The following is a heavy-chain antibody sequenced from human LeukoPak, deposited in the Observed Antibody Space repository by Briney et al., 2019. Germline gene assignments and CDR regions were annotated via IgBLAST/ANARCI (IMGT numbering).Heavy chain of an antibody. CDR2: IYYSGST. CDR1: GGSVSSGNYY. Sequence: PSETLSLTCTVSGGSVSSGNYYWSWIRQPPGKGLEWIGYIYYSGSTKNSPSLKSRVTISVNTSKNQFSLKVSSVTAVDTAVYYCARTPAAGHSNWFDPWGQGTLVTVSS. D-gene: IGHD6-13*01. CDR3: ARTPAAGHSNWFDP. J-gene: IGHJ5*02. V-gene: IGHV4-61*01.